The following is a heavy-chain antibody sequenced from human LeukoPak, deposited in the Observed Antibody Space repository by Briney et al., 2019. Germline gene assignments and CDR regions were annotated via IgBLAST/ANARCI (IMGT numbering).Heavy chain of an antibody. CDR2: IYYSGST. Sequence: SETLSLTCTVSGGSISSSSYYWGWIRQPPGKGLEWIGSIYYSGSTYYHPSLKSRVTISVDTSKNQFSLKLSSVTAADTAVYYCARHVRDYYDSSGYDYWGQGTLVTVSS. CDR3: ARHVRDYYDSSGYDY. V-gene: IGHV4-39*01. J-gene: IGHJ4*02. CDR1: GGSISSSSYY. D-gene: IGHD3-22*01.